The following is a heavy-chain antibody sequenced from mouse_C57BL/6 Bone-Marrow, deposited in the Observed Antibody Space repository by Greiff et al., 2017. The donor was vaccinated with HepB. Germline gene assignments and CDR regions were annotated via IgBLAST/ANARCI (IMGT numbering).Heavy chain of an antibody. V-gene: IGHV1-64*01. CDR2: IHPNSGST. D-gene: IGHD4-1*02. Sequence: VQLQQPGAELVKPGASVKLSCKASGYTFTSYWMHWVKQSPGQGLEWIGMIHPNSGSTNYNEKFKSKATLTVDKSSSTAYMQLSSLTSEDSAVYYCARFDISTWYAMDYWGQGTSVTVSS. J-gene: IGHJ4*01. CDR3: ARFDISTWYAMDY. CDR1: GYTFTSYW.